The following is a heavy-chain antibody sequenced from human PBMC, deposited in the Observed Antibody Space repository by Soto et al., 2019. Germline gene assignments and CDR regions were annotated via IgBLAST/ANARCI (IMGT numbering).Heavy chain of an antibody. V-gene: IGHV3-23*01. CDR3: AKDVSGYPFDAFDI. CDR1: GFNFSTYW. D-gene: IGHD5-12*01. CDR2: ISGSGGST. Sequence: GGSLRLSCAASGFNFSTYWMSWVRQAPGKGLEWVSAISGSGGSTYYADSVKGRFTISRDNSKNTLYLQMNSLRAEDTAVYYCAKDVSGYPFDAFDIWGQGTMVTVSS. J-gene: IGHJ3*02.